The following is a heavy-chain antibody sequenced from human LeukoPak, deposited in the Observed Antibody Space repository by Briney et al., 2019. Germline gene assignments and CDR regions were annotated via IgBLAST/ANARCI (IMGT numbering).Heavy chain of an antibody. CDR3: ARGSGSSDY. CDR1: GGSFSGYY. J-gene: IGHJ4*02. D-gene: IGHD1-26*01. V-gene: IGHV4-34*01. Sequence: KPSETLSLTCAVYGGSFSGYYWSWIRQPPGKGLEWIGEINHSGSTNYNPSLKSRVTISVDTSKNQFSLKLSSVTAADTAVYYYARGSGSSDYWGQGTLVTVSS. CDR2: INHSGST.